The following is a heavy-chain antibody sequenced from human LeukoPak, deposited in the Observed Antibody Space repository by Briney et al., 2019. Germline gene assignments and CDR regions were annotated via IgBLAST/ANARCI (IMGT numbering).Heavy chain of an antibody. CDR1: GGSISSYY. D-gene: IGHD6-6*01. Sequence: SETLSLTCTVSGGSISSYYWSWIRQPPGKGLEWIGYIYYSGSTNYNPSLKSRVTISVDTSKNQFSLKLSSVTAADTAVYYCASTSSIAGGLVRKLNYFDYWGQGTLVTVSS. CDR2: IYYSGST. CDR3: ASTSSIAGGLVRKLNYFDY. J-gene: IGHJ4*02. V-gene: IGHV4-59*08.